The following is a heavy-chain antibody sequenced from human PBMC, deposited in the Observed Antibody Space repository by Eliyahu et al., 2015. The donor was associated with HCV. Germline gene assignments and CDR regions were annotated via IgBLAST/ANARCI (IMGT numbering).Heavy chain of an antibody. J-gene: IGHJ3*01. CDR3: ARAGSGRWNAFDF. CDR2: VYYSGTT. Sequence: QVQLQESGPGLVKPSQTLSLTCAVSGDSISSGDFXWSWIRQPPGKGLEWIGCVYYSGTTYYNPSLKSRVSISVDTSKNQFSLELSSVTAADTAVYYCARAGSGRWNAFDFWGQGTMVTVSS. V-gene: IGHV4-31*11. D-gene: IGHD3-10*01. CDR1: GDSISSGDFX.